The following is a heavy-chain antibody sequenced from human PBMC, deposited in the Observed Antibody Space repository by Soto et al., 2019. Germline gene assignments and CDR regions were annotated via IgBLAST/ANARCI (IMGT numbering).Heavy chain of an antibody. CDR3: ARRYSSSWYSYYYYRMDV. D-gene: IGHD6-13*01. V-gene: IGHV5-51*01. CDR1: GYSFTSYW. CDR2: IYPGDSDT. J-gene: IGHJ6*02. Sequence: PGESLKISCKGSGYSFTSYWIGWVRQMPGKGLEWMGIIYPGDSDTRYSPSFQGQVTISADKSISTAYLQWSSLKASDTAMYYCARRYSSSWYSYYYYRMDVWGQGTTVTVSS.